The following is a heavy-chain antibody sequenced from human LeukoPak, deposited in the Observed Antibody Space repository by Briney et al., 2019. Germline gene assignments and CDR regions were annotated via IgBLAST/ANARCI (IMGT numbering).Heavy chain of an antibody. CDR1: GGSISSSNW. J-gene: IGHJ1*01. CDR3: ASVYYDFWSGYYGPAEYFQH. Sequence: SGTLSLTCAVSGGSISSSNWWSWARQPPGKGLEWIGEIYHSGSTNYNPSLKSRVTISVDTSKNQFSLKLSSVTAADTAVYYCASVYYDFWSGYYGPAEYFQHWGQGTLVTVSS. CDR2: IYHSGST. V-gene: IGHV4-4*02. D-gene: IGHD3-3*01.